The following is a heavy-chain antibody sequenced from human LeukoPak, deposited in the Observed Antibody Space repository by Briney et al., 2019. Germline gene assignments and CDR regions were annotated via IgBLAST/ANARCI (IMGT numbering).Heavy chain of an antibody. J-gene: IGHJ4*02. D-gene: IGHD1-14*01. V-gene: IGHV3-21*01. CDR3: ASEAYNNRTYYFDY. Sequence: GGSLRLSCAASGFTFSSYSMNWVRQAPGKGLEWVSSISSSSSYIYYADSVKGRFTISRDNAKNSLYLQMNSLRAEDTAVYYCASEAYNNRTYYFDYWGQGALVTVSS. CDR1: GFTFSSYS. CDR2: ISSSSSYI.